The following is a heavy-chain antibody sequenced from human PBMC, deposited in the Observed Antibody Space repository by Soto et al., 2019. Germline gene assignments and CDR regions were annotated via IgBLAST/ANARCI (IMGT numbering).Heavy chain of an antibody. CDR2: IKSKTDGGTT. D-gene: IGHD6-19*01. J-gene: IGHJ4*02. Sequence: KGLGWVGRIKSKTDGGTTDYAAPVKGRFTISRDDSKNTLYLQMNSLKTEDTAVYYCTTRILAVASHNDYWGQGTLLSVSS. CDR3: TTRILAVASHNDY. V-gene: IGHV3-15*01.